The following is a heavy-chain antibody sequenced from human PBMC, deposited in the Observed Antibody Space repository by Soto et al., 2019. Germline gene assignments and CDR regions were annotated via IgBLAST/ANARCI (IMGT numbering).Heavy chain of an antibody. CDR3: TRWIMGTRGTIFFDH. V-gene: IGHV2-5*02. CDR1: GFSLSSIALGMG. J-gene: IGHJ4*02. CDR2: IYWDGDK. Sequence: QITLKESGPTLVKPTQTLTLTCNFSGFSLSSIALGMGVGWIRQPPGKALEWLALIYWDGDKGYNPSIKSRIPITKDIAQSKMVIAMTNMDAVDTGKYYVTRWIMGTRGTIFFDHWVQGDLVTISS. D-gene: IGHD3-3*01.